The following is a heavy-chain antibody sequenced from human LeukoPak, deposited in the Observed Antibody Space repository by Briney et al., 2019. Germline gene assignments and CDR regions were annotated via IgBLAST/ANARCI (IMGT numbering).Heavy chain of an antibody. V-gene: IGHV4-34*01. CDR3: ARGRLMIRFGGVSPHPPPDY. D-gene: IGHD3-16*01. CDR1: GGSFSGYY. Sequence: PSETLSLTCAVSGGSFSGYYWSWIRQPPGKGLEWIGEINHSGSTNYNPSLECRVTISLDTSKTHFSLQLSSVTAADTAVYYCARGRLMIRFGGVSPHPPPDYWGQGTLVTVSS. J-gene: IGHJ4*02. CDR2: INHSGST.